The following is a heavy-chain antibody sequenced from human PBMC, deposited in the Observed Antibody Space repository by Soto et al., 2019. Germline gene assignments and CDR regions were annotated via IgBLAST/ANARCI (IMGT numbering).Heavy chain of an antibody. CDR1: GASFSGYY. Sequence: PSETLSLTCAVYGASFSGYYWSWIRQPPGKGLESIGEINHSGNTNYNPSLMGRVTISVDTSKNQFSLKLGSVTAADTAVYYCARAPPPGTTRYYYYLDVWGKGTTVTVSS. CDR3: ARAPPPGTTRYYYYLDV. V-gene: IGHV4-34*01. D-gene: IGHD1-1*01. CDR2: INHSGNT. J-gene: IGHJ6*03.